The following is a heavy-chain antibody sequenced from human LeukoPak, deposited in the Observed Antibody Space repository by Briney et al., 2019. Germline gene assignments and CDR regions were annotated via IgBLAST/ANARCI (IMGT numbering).Heavy chain of an antibody. CDR3: ARVAVANWFDP. CDR2: INPNSGGT. V-gene: IGHV1-2*06. J-gene: IGHJ5*02. D-gene: IGHD2-15*01. CDR1: GYTFTSYG. Sequence: GASVKVSCKASGYTFTSYGISWVRQAPGQGLEWMGRINPNSGGTNYAQKFQGRVTMTRDTSISTAYMELSRLRSDDTAVYYCARVAVANWFDPWGQGTLVTVSS.